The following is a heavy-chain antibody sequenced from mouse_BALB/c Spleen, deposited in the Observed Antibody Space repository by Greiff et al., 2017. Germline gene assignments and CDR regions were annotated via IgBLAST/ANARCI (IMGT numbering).Heavy chain of an antibody. CDR2: IRNKANGYTT. J-gene: IGHJ4*01. CDR3: ARYPYDVGAMDY. D-gene: IGHD2-12*01. CDR1: GFTFTDYY. Sequence: EVKLVESGGGLVQPGGSLRLSCATSGFTFTDYYMSWVRQPPGKALEWLGFIRNKANGYTTEYSASVKGRFTISRDNSQSILYLQMNTLRAEDSATYYCARYPYDVGAMDYWGQGTSVTVSS. V-gene: IGHV7-3*02.